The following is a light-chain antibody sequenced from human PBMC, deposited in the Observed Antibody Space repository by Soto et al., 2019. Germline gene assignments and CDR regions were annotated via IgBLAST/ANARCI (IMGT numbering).Light chain of an antibody. V-gene: IGKV3-20*01. Sequence: EIVLTQSPGTLSLSPGERATLSCGASQSVTSNYLAWYQQKPGQAPRLLIYGASRRATGIPDRFIGSGYGTDFTLTISRLEPEDFAVYYCQHYITSLTTFGQGTKVDIK. J-gene: IGKJ1*01. CDR2: GAS. CDR3: QHYITSLTT. CDR1: QSVTSNY.